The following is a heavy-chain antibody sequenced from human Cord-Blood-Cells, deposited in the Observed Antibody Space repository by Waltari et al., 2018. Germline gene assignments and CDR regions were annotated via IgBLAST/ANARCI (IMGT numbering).Heavy chain of an antibody. V-gene: IGHV4-31*03. J-gene: IGHJ4*02. D-gene: IGHD3-9*01. Sequence: QVQLQESGPGLVKPSQTLSLTCTVSGGSISSGGYYWSWIRQHPGKGLAWIGYIYYSGGTNYNPALKSRVTISVDTSKNHFSLKLSSVTAADTAVYYCAGVFFRRYYDILTGYYFDYWGQGTLVTVSS. CDR2: IYYSGGT. CDR3: AGVFFRRYYDILTGYYFDY. CDR1: GGSISSGGYY.